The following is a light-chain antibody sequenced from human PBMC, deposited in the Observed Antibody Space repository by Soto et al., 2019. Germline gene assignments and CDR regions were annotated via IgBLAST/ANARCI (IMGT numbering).Light chain of an antibody. J-gene: IGKJ4*01. Sequence: DIQIIQTPSSRSASLGYRVTITCRASQSISTYLNWYQQKPGKAPKVLIYDASSWAGGVPSRFTGSGSGTEFTLTINSLQPDDFATYYCQQYDDYPLTFGGGTKVDIK. CDR2: DAS. V-gene: IGKV1-5*01. CDR1: QSISTY. CDR3: QQYDDYPLT.